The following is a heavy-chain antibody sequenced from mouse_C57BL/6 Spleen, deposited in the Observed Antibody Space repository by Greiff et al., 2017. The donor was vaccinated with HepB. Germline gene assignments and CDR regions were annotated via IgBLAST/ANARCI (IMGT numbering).Heavy chain of an antibody. CDR3: ARRRSYGNYRYYAMDY. V-gene: IGHV1-61*01. D-gene: IGHD2-1*01. CDR1: GYTFTSYW. CDR2: IYPSDSET. Sequence: QVHVKQPGAELVRPGSSVKLSCKASGYTFTSYWMDWVKQRPGQGLEWIGNIYPSDSETHYNQKFKDKATLTVDKSSSTAYMQLSSLTSEDSAVYYCARRRSYGNYRYYAMDYWGQGTSVTVSS. J-gene: IGHJ4*01.